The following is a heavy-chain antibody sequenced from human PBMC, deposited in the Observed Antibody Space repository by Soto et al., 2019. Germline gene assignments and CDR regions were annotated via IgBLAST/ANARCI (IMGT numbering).Heavy chain of an antibody. Sequence: EVNLVESGGGLVQPGGSLRLSCAASGFTFSNSDMHWVRQSAGKGLEWLSGIGTVGDAYYPPSVRGRFTISRENAKNSLYLQMHGLRAEDTAVYFCARGTGAQMTDFDLWGRGTLVTVSS. CDR2: IGTVGDA. J-gene: IGHJ2*01. CDR3: ARGTGAQMTDFDL. V-gene: IGHV3-13*01. D-gene: IGHD7-27*01. CDR1: GFTFSNSD.